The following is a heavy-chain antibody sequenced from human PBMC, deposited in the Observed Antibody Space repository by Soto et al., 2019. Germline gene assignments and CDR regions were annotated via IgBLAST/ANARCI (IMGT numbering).Heavy chain of an antibody. J-gene: IGHJ4*02. CDR2: ISAHNGNT. D-gene: IGHD1-1*01. CDR3: ARGRYGDY. Sequence: QVHLVKSGAEVKKPGASVKVSCKGSGYIFTTYGITWVRQAPGQGLEWMGWISAHNGNTIYAQKLQGRVTVTRDTSTSTAYMELRNLRSDDTAVYYCARGRYGDYWGQGALVTVSS. CDR1: GYIFTTYG. V-gene: IGHV1-18*01.